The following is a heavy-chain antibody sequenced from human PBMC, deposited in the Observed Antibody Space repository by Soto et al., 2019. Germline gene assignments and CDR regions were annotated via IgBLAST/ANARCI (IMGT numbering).Heavy chain of an antibody. CDR1: GYTFTSYA. Sequence: QVQLVQSGAEVKKPGASVKVSCKASGYTFTSYAMHWVRQAPGQRLEWMGWINAGNGNTKYSQKFQGRVTITRDTSASTVYMELSSLRSEDTAVYYCARGAYIVVVPAAIGPLDYWGQGTLVTVSS. CDR2: INAGNGNT. D-gene: IGHD2-2*01. J-gene: IGHJ4*02. V-gene: IGHV1-3*01. CDR3: ARGAYIVVVPAAIGPLDY.